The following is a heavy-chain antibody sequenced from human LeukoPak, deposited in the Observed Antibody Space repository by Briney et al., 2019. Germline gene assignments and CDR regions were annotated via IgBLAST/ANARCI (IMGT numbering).Heavy chain of an antibody. CDR1: GFTFSSYG. J-gene: IGHJ4*02. Sequence: PGGSLRLSCAASGFTFSSYGMHWVRQAPGKGLEWVGFIRPKAYGGTTEYVASVKGRFTISRDDYKSIAYLQMNSLKTEDTAVYYCSSVYSGYDWADYWGQGTLVTVSS. CDR2: IRPKAYGGTT. D-gene: IGHD5-12*01. V-gene: IGHV3-49*04. CDR3: SSVYSGYDWADY.